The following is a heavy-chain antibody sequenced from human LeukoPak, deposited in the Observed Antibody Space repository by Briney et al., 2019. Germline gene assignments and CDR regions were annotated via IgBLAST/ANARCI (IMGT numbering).Heavy chain of an antibody. CDR2: IYPGDSDT. J-gene: IGHJ3*02. CDR1: GYNFTNYW. CDR3: ARRLGYCGGGSCYHDGFDI. V-gene: IGHV5-51*01. Sequence: GESLKISLQGSGYNFTNYWNGWVRQMPGKGLEWLGIIYPGDSDTRYSPSFQGHVNIPADRPITTGDLQWSSLKASDTAMYYCARRLGYCGGGSCYHDGFDIWGQGTMVTDCS. D-gene: IGHD2-15*01.